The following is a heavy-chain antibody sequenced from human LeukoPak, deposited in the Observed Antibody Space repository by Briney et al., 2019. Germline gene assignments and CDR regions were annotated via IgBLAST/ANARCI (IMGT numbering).Heavy chain of an antibody. CDR2: INHSGST. CDR3: ARGGGSHNFDY. CDR1: GGSFSGYY. D-gene: IGHD1-26*01. J-gene: IGHJ4*02. V-gene: IGHV4-34*01. Sequence: SETLSLTCAVYGGSFSGYYWSWIRQPPGKGLEWIGEINHSGSTNYNPSLKSRVTISVDTSKNQFSLKLSSVTAEDTAVYYCARGGGSHNFDYWGQGTLVTVSS.